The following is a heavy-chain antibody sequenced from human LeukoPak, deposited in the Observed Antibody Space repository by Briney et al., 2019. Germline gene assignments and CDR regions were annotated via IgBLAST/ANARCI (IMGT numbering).Heavy chain of an antibody. V-gene: IGHV1-24*01. Sequence: ASVRVSCTISGYTLSDSSMHWVRQAPGNGPEWMGGFDPEDGERMYAEKFQGRVTLTQDTSTNTAYMDLRNLTPDDTAVYYCTISAPRGPPHLAPHLDLWGKGTPVTVSS. CDR3: TISAPRGPPHLAPHLDL. D-gene: IGHD3-10*01. CDR2: FDPEDGER. CDR1: GYTLSDSS. J-gene: IGHJ5*02.